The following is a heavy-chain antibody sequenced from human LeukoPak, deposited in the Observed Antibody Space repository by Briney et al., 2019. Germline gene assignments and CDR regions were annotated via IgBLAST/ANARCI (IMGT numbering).Heavy chain of an antibody. Sequence: GESLKISCKGSGYSFTSYWIGWVRQMPGKGLEWMGIIYPGDFDTRYSPSFQGQVTISADKSISTAYLQWSSLKASDTAMYYCARRIVGATTSDYYYYYMDVWGKGTTVTVSS. J-gene: IGHJ6*03. CDR1: GYSFTSYW. D-gene: IGHD1-26*01. V-gene: IGHV5-51*01. CDR3: ARRIVGATTSDYYYYYMDV. CDR2: IYPGDFDT.